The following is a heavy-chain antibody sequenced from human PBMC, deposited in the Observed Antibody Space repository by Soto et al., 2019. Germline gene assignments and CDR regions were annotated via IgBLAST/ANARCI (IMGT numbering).Heavy chain of an antibody. CDR2: IYHNGSP. D-gene: IGHD2-21*01. CDR3: ATLPPRVVVTLLPIPT. V-gene: IGHV4-4*02. Sequence: QVQLRQSGPGLVKTSGTLSLTCVVSGGSISSTNWWTWVRQPPGKSLEWIGEIYHNGSPTYSPSLRRRATISVDQSTNQFSLRLRSVTAADTAVYYCATLPPRVVVTLLPIPTWGQGILVTVSS. CDR1: GGSISSTNW. J-gene: IGHJ5*02.